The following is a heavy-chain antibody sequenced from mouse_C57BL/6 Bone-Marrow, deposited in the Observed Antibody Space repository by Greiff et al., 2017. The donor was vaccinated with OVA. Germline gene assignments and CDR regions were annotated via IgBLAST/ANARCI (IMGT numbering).Heavy chain of an antibody. V-gene: IGHV3-8*01. CDR2: ISYSGST. CDR1: GYSITSDY. Sequence: EVKLVESGPGLAKPSQTLSLTCSVTGYSITSDYWTWIRKFPGNKLEYMGYISYSGSTYYNPSLKSRISITRDTSKNQYYLQLNSVTTEDTATYYCARRDYDRGFAYWGQGTLVTVSA. D-gene: IGHD2-4*01. J-gene: IGHJ3*01. CDR3: ARRDYDRGFAY.